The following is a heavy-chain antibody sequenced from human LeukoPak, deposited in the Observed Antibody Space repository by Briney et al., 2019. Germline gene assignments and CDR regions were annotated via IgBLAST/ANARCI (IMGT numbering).Heavy chain of an antibody. D-gene: IGHD6-13*01. CDR2: INAGNGNT. J-gene: IGHJ5*02. Sequence: ASVKVSCKASGYTFTSYAMHWVRQAPGQRLEWMGWINAGNGNTKYSQKFQGRVTITRDTSASTAYMELSSLRSEDTAVYYCARDSVESSSWYGGWFDPWGQGTLVTVSS. CDR3: ARDSVESSSWYGGWFDP. V-gene: IGHV1-3*01. CDR1: GYTFTSYA.